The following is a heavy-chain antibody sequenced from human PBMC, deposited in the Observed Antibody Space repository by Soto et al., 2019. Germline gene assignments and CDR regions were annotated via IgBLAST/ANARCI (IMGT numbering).Heavy chain of an antibody. Sequence: GESLKISCAASGFTFSSYWMHWVRQAPGKGLVWVSRINSDGSSTSYADSVKGRFTISRDNAKNTLYLQMNSLRAEDTAVYYCARARITGTGFDYWGQGTLVTVSS. D-gene: IGHD1-20*01. J-gene: IGHJ4*02. CDR3: ARARITGTGFDY. CDR1: GFTFSSYW. CDR2: INSDGSST. V-gene: IGHV3-74*01.